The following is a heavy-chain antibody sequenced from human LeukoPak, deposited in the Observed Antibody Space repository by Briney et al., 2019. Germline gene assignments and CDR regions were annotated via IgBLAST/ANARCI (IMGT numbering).Heavy chain of an antibody. D-gene: IGHD2-15*01. V-gene: IGHV1-2*02. CDR2: ISPNSGGT. CDR3: ARVRTTVLYCSGGSCPFDY. J-gene: IGHJ4*02. Sequence: GASVKVSCKASGYTFTGYYMHWVRQAPGQGLEWMGWISPNSGGTNYAQKFQGRVTMTRDTSISTAYMELSRLRSDDTAVYYCARVRTTVLYCSGGSCPFDYWGQGTLVTVSS. CDR1: GYTFTGYY.